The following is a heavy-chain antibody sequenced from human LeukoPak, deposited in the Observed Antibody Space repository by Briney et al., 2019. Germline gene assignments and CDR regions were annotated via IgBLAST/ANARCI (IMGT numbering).Heavy chain of an antibody. CDR2: INHSGST. CDR3: AREASGAGDS. Sequence: SETLSLTCAVYGGSFSGYYWSWIRQPPGKGLEWIGEINHSGSTNYNPSLKSRVTISVDTSKNQFSLKLSSVTAADTAVYYCAREASGAGDSWGQGTLVTVSS. D-gene: IGHD7-27*01. CDR1: GGSFSGYY. V-gene: IGHV4-34*01. J-gene: IGHJ4*02.